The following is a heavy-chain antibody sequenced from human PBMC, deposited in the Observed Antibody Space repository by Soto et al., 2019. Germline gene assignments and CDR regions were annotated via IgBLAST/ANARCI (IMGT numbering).Heavy chain of an antibody. Sequence: EVQLVESGGGSVQPGGSLRLSCAASGFTFSAYDMHWVRQPTGKGLEWVSAIGTLHDTYYPDSVKGRFTISRENAKNSLYLQMNSLTTGDTAVYYCARQASYWHGGGGWFDPWGQGTLVTVSS. J-gene: IGHJ5*02. CDR2: IGTLHDT. CDR1: GFTFSAYD. V-gene: IGHV3-13*01. CDR3: ARQASYWHGGGGWFDP. D-gene: IGHD2-8*02.